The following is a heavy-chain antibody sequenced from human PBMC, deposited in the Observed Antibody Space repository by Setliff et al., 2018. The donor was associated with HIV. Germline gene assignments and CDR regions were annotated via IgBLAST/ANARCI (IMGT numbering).Heavy chain of an antibody. CDR2: VIPMFGIT. Sequence: SVKVSCKASGGTFTNHGIGWVRQAPGRRLEWLGGVIPMFGITNDGQKFQGRVAITTDESTSTVFMELSSLRSEDTAVYYCAAGYCGGDCYSRQSYFDYWGQGTLVTVSS. D-gene: IGHD2-21*02. CDR3: AAGYCGGDCYSRQSYFDY. CDR1: GGTFTNHG. V-gene: IGHV1-69*05. J-gene: IGHJ4*02.